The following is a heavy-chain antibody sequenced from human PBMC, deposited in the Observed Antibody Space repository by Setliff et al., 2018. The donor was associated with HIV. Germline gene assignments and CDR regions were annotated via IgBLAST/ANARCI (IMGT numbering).Heavy chain of an antibody. J-gene: IGHJ5*02. V-gene: IGHV4-30-4*08. CDR1: GGSISNGDHY. Sequence: PSETLSLTCTVSGGSISNGDHYWAWIRQSPGKGLEWIGYIYYSGSTYYNPSLKSRVTISVDTSKNQFSLKLSSVTAADTAVYYCARSKHGNWFDPWGQGTLVTVSS. CDR3: ARSKHGNWFDP. CDR2: IYYSGST.